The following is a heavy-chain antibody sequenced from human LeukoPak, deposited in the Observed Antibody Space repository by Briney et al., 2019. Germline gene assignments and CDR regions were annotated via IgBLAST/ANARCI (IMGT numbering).Heavy chain of an antibody. J-gene: IGHJ4*02. V-gene: IGHV1-69-2*01. Sequence: ASVKVSCKGAGYTFTDYYMHWVQQAPGKGLEWMGLVDPEDGETIYAEKFQVRVTITADTSTDTAYMELSSLRSEDTAVYYCATGLGYCSSTSCPDYWGQGTLVTVSS. D-gene: IGHD2-2*01. CDR3: ATGLGYCSSTSCPDY. CDR1: GYTFTDYY. CDR2: VDPEDGET.